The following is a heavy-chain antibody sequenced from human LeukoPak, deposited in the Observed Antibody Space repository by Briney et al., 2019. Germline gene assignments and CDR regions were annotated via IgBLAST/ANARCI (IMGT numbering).Heavy chain of an antibody. CDR1: GGSISSYY. CDR2: IYYSGST. J-gene: IGHJ6*02. CDR3: ARVGRGHYGMDV. D-gene: IGHD3-10*01. V-gene: IGHV4-59*01. Sequence: SETLSLTCTVSGGSISSYYWSWIRQPPGKGLEWIGYIYYSGSTNYNPSLKSRVTISVDTSKNQFSLKLSSVTAADTAVYYCARVGRGHYGMDVWGQGTTVTVSS.